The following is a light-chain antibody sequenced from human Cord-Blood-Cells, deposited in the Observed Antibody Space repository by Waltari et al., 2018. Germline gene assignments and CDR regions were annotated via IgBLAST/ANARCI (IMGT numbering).Light chain of an antibody. Sequence: IQLTQSPSSLSASVGDRVTITCRASQGISSYLAWYQQKPGKAPKLLIYAASTLQSGVPSRFSGCGSGTDFTLTISSLQPEDFATYYCQQLNSYPTFGQGTKVEIK. V-gene: IGKV1-9*01. CDR2: AAS. CDR3: QQLNSYPT. CDR1: QGISSY. J-gene: IGKJ1*01.